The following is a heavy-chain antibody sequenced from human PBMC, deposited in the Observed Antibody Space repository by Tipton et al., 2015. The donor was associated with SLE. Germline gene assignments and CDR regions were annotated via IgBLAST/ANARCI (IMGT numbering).Heavy chain of an antibody. V-gene: IGHV4-34*01. Sequence: TLSLTCAVYGGSFSGYYWGWIRQPPGKGLEWIGSIYYSGSTYYNPSLKSRVTISVDTSKNQFSLKLSSVTAADTAVYYCARGGRGWLQSDDAFDIWGQGTMVTVSS. CDR2: IYYSGST. CDR3: ARGGRGWLQSDDAFDI. D-gene: IGHD5-24*01. CDR1: GGSFSGYY. J-gene: IGHJ3*02.